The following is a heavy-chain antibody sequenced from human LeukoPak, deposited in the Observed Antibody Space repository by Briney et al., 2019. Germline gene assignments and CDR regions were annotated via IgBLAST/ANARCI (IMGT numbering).Heavy chain of an antibody. CDR3: AKKGATTGDFDY. J-gene: IGHJ4*02. Sequence: PGGSLRLSCAASGFTFSNFLMTWVRLAPGKGPEWVSAISGSGGDTYYADSVKGRFTISRDNSKNTLYLQMNSLRAEDTAVYYCAKKGATTGDFDYWGQGTLVTVSS. CDR1: GFTFSNFL. V-gene: IGHV3-23*01. D-gene: IGHD1-26*01. CDR2: ISGSGGDT.